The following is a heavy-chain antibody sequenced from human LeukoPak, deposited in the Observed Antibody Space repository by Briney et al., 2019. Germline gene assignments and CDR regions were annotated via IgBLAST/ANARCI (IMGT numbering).Heavy chain of an antibody. Sequence: GGSLRLSCAASGFTFSSYGMHWVRQAPGKGLEWVAFIRYDGSNKYYADSVKGRFTISRDNSKNTPYLQMNSLRAEDTAVYYCASTMAWSYYYYGMDVWGQGTTVTVSS. CDR1: GFTFSSYG. CDR3: ASTMAWSYYYYGMDV. CDR2: IRYDGSNK. V-gene: IGHV3-30*02. J-gene: IGHJ6*02. D-gene: IGHD3-10*01.